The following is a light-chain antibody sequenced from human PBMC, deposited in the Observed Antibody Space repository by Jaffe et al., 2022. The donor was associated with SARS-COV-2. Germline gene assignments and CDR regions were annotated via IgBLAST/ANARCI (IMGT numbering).Light chain of an antibody. CDR3: MQGTHWPIT. CDR1: QSLVHSDGNTY. Sequence: AVMTQSPLSLPVTLGQPASISCRASQSLVHSDGNTYLNWFQQRPGQSPRRLIYKVSNRDSGVPDRFSGSGSGTDFTLKISRVEAEDVGVYYCMQGTHWPITFGQGTRLEIK. V-gene: IGKV2-30*02. J-gene: IGKJ5*01. CDR2: KVS.